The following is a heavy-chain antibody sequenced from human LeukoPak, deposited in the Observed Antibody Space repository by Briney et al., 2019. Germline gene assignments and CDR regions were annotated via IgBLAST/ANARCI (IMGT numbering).Heavy chain of an antibody. CDR3: ARRDWNYVRPYYYYYMDV. CDR1: GFTFSSYW. Sequence: PGGSLRLSCAASGFTFSSYWMHWVRQAPGKGLVWVSRINSDGSSTSYADSVKGRFTISRDNAKNTLYLQMNSLRVEDTAVYYCARRDWNYVRPYYYYYMDVWGKGTTVTVSS. V-gene: IGHV3-74*01. CDR2: INSDGSST. D-gene: IGHD1-7*01. J-gene: IGHJ6*03.